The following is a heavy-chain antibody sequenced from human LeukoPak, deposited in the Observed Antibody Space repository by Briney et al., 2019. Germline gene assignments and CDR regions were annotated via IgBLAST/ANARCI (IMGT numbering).Heavy chain of an antibody. CDR3: ANRISGSSS. V-gene: IGHV3-23*01. D-gene: IGHD3-10*01. CDR2: ISSGGGNT. CDR1: GFTFSTYA. Sequence: GGSLRLSCAASGFTFSTYAMSWIRQSPGKGLEWVSAISSGGGNTDYADSVKGRFTISRDNSKNTVFLQMNSLRAEDTGVYYCANRISGSSSWGQGTLVTVSS. J-gene: IGHJ5*02.